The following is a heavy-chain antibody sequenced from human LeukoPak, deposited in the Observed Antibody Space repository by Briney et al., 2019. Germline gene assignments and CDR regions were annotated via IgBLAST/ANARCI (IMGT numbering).Heavy chain of an antibody. CDR1: GFTFSSYG. CDR2: IWYDGSNK. CDR3: ARDARGFGSYNWFDP. J-gene: IGHJ5*02. Sequence: GGSLRLSCAASGFTFSSYGMHWVCQAPGKGLEWVAVIWYDGSNKYYADSVKGRFTISRDNSKNTLYLQMNSLRAEDTAVYYCARDARGFGSYNWFDPWGQGTLVTVSS. V-gene: IGHV3-33*01. D-gene: IGHD3-16*01.